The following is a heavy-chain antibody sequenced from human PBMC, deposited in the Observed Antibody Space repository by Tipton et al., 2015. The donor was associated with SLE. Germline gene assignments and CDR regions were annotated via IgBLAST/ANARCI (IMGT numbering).Heavy chain of an antibody. CDR3: ARDHSSSFYYYYGMNV. CDR2: IYHSGST. Sequence: TLSLTCAVSGGSISSSNWWSWVRQPPGKGLEWIGEIYHSGSTNYNPSLKSRVTISVDTSKNQFSLKLSSVTAADTAVYYCARDHSSSFYYYYGMNVWGQGTTVGVSS. V-gene: IGHV4-4*02. CDR1: GGSISSSNW. D-gene: IGHD6-6*01. J-gene: IGHJ6*02.